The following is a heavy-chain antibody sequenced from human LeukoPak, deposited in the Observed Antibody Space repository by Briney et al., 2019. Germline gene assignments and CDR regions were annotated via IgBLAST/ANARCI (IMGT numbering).Heavy chain of an antibody. Sequence: GGSLRLSCAASGFTFSSYWMSWVRQAPGKGLEGVANIKQDGSEKYCVDSVKGRYTISRDNAKNSLYLQMNSLRAEDTAVYYCARVPSGVAGTGFDYRGQGTLVTVSS. CDR1: GFTFSSYW. CDR3: ARVPSGVAGTGFDY. V-gene: IGHV3-7*01. D-gene: IGHD6-19*01. J-gene: IGHJ4*02. CDR2: IKQDGSEK.